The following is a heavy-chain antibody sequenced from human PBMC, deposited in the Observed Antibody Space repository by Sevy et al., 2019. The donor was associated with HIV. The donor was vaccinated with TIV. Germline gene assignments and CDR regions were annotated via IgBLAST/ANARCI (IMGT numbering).Heavy chain of an antibody. J-gene: IGHJ6*02. V-gene: IGHV3-48*01. CDR3: AREGGYTDQGMDV. D-gene: IGHD5-12*01. CDR1: GFTFSSYN. CDR2: IDSSSFNI. Sequence: GGSLRLSCSASGFTFSSYNMNWVRQAPGKGLEWLLYIDSSSFNIYYADSVKGRFTVSRDNAKNSLYVQMNSLRGEDTAIYYCAREGGYTDQGMDVWGQWTTVTVSS.